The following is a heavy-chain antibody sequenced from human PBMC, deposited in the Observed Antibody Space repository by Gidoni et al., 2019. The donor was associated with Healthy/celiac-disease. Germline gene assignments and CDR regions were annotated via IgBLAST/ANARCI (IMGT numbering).Heavy chain of an antibody. CDR3: AREGSSWYIWFDP. CDR2: INPSGGST. J-gene: IGHJ5*02. D-gene: IGHD6-13*01. Sequence: QVQLVQSGAEVKKPGASVKVSCKSPGYTFTSYYMPWVRQAPGQGLEWMGIINPSGGSTSYAQKFQGRVTMTRDTSTSTVYMELSSLRSEDTAVYYCAREGSSWYIWFDPWGQGTLVTVSS. CDR1: GYTFTSYY. V-gene: IGHV1-46*01.